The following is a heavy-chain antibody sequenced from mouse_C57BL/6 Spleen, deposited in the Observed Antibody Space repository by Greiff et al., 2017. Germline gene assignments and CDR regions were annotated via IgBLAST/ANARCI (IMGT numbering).Heavy chain of an antibody. CDR2: ISSGGDYI. V-gene: IGHV5-9-1*02. D-gene: IGHD2-1*01. Sequence: EVMLVESGEGLVKPGGSLKLSCAASGFTFSSYAMSWVRQTPEKRLEWVAYISSGGDYIYYADTVKGRFTISRDNARNTLYLQMSSLKSEDTAMYYCTREGGNYGVMDYWGQGTSVTVSS. CDR3: TREGGNYGVMDY. J-gene: IGHJ4*01. CDR1: GFTFSSYA.